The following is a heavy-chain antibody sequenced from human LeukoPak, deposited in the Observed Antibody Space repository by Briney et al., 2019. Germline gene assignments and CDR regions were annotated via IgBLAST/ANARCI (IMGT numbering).Heavy chain of an antibody. CDR2: IYPGDSDT. Sequence: GESLKISCKGSGYSFSTYWIGWVRQMPGKGLEWMGFIYPGDSDTRYSPSFQGQVTISADKSITTAYLQWSSLKASDTAMYYCAKVVELATVSGGSYTYSYHMDVWGKGTAVTVSS. V-gene: IGHV5-51*01. D-gene: IGHD5-24*01. J-gene: IGHJ6*03. CDR1: GYSFSTYW. CDR3: AKVVELATVSGGSYTYSYHMDV.